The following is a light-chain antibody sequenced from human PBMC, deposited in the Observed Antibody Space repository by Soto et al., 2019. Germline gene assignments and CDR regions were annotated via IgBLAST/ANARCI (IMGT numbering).Light chain of an antibody. CDR1: QSISGT. CDR3: QQYNNWPGT. Sequence: EIVMTQSPATLSVSPGGRATLSCRASQSISGTLAWYQQKPGQAPRLLIYGASTRATSFPARFSGSGSGTEFTLTIGSLQSEDCALYYCQQYNNWPGTFGQGTKVEI. V-gene: IGKV3-15*01. J-gene: IGKJ1*01. CDR2: GAS.